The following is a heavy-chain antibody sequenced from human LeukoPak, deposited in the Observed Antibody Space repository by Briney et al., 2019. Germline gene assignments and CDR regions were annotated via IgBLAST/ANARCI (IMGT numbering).Heavy chain of an antibody. V-gene: IGHV4-59*01. CDR2: IYNSGTS. CDR3: ARDRKDIVVVPAAIWFDP. D-gene: IGHD2-2*02. J-gene: IGHJ5*02. CDR1: GGSMSSYY. Sequence: SETLPLTCTVSGGSMSSYYWNWIRQSPGKGLEWIGRIYNSGTSNYNPSLNSRVTISVDTSRNQFSLKLSSVTAADTAVYYCARDRKDIVVVPAAIWFDPWGQGTLVAVSS.